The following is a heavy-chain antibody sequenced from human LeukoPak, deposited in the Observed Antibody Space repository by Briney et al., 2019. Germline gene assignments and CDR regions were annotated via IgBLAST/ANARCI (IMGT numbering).Heavy chain of an antibody. CDR2: INPKSGGT. D-gene: IGHD2-15*01. CDR3: ARDIGYCSGGSCLFSDY. Sequence: ASVKVSCKASGYTFTGYYIHWVRQAPGQGLEWVGWINPKSGGTNYAQNFQGRVTLTRDTSISTAYMELSGLRSDDAGVYYCARDIGYCSGGSCLFSDYWGQGALVTVSS. J-gene: IGHJ4*02. V-gene: IGHV1-2*02. CDR1: GYTFTGYY.